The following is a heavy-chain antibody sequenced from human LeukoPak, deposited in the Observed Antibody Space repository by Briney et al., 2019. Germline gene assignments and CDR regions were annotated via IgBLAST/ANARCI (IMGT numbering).Heavy chain of an antibody. V-gene: IGHV4-4*02. CDR3: ARDPRPRGGWFYFDY. CDR2: IYQSGIT. D-gene: IGHD6-19*01. Sequence: SGTLSLTCGASGDSISSGNYWNWVRQPPGKGLEWIGDIYQSGITNYNPSLKSRVTMSVDKSKNEFSLKLDSVTAADTAVYYCARDPRPRGGWFYFDYWGQGILVTVSS. J-gene: IGHJ4*02. CDR1: GDSISSGNY.